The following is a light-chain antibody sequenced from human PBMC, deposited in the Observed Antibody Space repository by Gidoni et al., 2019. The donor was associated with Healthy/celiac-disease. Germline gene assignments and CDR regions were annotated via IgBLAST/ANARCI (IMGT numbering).Light chain of an antibody. J-gene: IGKJ1*01. Sequence: EIVLTQSPGTLSFAPGERATLSCRASQSVSSSYLAWYQQKPGQAPSLLIYGASSRATGIPDRFSGSGSGTDFTLTISRLEPADFAVYYCQQYGSSPWTFGQGTKVEIK. CDR2: GAS. CDR3: QQYGSSPWT. CDR1: QSVSSSY. V-gene: IGKV3-20*01.